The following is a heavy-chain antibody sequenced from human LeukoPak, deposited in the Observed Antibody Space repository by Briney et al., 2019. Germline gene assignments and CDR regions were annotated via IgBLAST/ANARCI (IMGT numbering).Heavy chain of an antibody. CDR2: SSAYTGNT. J-gene: IGHJ3*02. CDR3: AREGCSTTSCYLRAFDI. D-gene: IGHD2-2*01. V-gene: IGHV1-18*04. CDR1: GYTFTSFG. Sequence: ASVKVSCKASGYTFTSFGISWVRQAPGQGLEWMGWSSAYTGNTNSAQNPQGRVTITTDTSTSTAYMELRSLRSDDTAVYYCAREGCSTTSCYLRAFDIWGQGTMVTVSS.